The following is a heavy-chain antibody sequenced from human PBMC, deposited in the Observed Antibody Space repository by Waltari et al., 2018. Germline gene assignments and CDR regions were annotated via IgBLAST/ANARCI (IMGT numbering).Heavy chain of an antibody. V-gene: IGHV4-59*11. CDR3: ARDLGGFNHFDWFLSI. J-gene: IGHJ3*02. D-gene: IGHD3-9*01. CDR2: AYYTGRT. Sequence: QVQLQESGPGLVKPSETLSLTCTVSGDSIITHHWAWIRQPPGKGLEWVGYAYYTGRTNYNPSLRSRLSISVDTSKNQFSLNLNSVTAADTAVYYCARDLGGFNHFDWFLSIWGPGTMVTVSS. CDR1: GDSIITHH.